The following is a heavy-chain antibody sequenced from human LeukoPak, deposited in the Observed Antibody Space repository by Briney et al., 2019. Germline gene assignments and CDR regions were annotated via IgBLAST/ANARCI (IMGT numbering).Heavy chain of an antibody. CDR3: ARDSPLVRVFDD. CDR1: GFSFRSYW. CDR2: IKQDGSEK. Sequence: GGSLRLSCAASGFSFRSYWLSWVRQPPAKGLEWVANIKQDGSEKYYVDSVKGRFTIPRENAKNSLYLQMNSLRAEDTAVYYCARDSPLVRVFDDCGQGTVVTLSS. J-gene: IGHJ4*02. D-gene: IGHD6-13*01. V-gene: IGHV3-7*01.